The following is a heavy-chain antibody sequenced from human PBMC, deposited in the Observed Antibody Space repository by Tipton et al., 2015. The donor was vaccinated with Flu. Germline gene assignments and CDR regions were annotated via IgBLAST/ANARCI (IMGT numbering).Heavy chain of an antibody. D-gene: IGHD3-10*01. Sequence: QLVQSGAEVKKPGASVKVSCKASGYTFTGYYMHWVRQAPGQGLEWMGWINPNSGGTNYAQKFQGRVTMTRDTSISTAYMELSRLRSDGTAVYYCARDIKKSITMVRGVIHGMDVWGQGTTVTVSS. CDR3: ARDIKKSITMVRGVIHGMDV. V-gene: IGHV1-2*02. CDR1: GYTFTGYY. CDR2: INPNSGGT. J-gene: IGHJ6*02.